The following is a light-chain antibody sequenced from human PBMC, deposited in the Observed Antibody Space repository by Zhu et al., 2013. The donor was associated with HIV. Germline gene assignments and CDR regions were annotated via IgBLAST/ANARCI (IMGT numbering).Light chain of an antibody. V-gene: IGKV3-15*01. Sequence: EIVLTQSPGTLSVSPGERATLSCRASQSLSTNYLAWYRQKPGQPPRLLIYGASTRATGVPPRFSGSGSGTEFTLTISSLQPEDFATYYCQQYNSYPFTFGPGTKVDIK. CDR2: GAS. CDR3: QQYNSYPFT. CDR1: QSLSTN. J-gene: IGKJ3*01.